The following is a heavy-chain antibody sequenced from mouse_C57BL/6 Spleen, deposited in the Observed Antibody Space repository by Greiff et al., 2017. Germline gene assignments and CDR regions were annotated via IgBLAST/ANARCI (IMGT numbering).Heavy chain of an antibody. CDR2: ISSGGDYI. CDR1: GFTFSSDA. V-gene: IGHV5-9-1*02. D-gene: IGHD4-1*01. Sequence: EVNVVESGEGLVKPGGSLKLSCAASGFTFSSDAMSWVRQTPEKRLEWVAYISSGGDYIYYADTVKGRFTISRDNAGNTLYLQMSRLKSEDTAMYYCTRDRTGTGEDYFGDWGKSTTLTAAS. J-gene: IGHJ2*01. CDR3: TRDRTGTGEDYFGD.